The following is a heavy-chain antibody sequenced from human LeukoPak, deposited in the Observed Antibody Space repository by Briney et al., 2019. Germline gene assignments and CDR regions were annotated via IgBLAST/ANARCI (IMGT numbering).Heavy chain of an antibody. V-gene: IGHV1-2*04. J-gene: IGHJ4*02. D-gene: IGHD6-19*01. CDR3: ARDRVSGPTGFDY. CDR2: INPNSGGT. CDR1: GYTFTGYY. Sequence: ASVKVSCKASGYTFTGYYMHWVRQAPGQGLEWMGWINPNSGGTNYAQKFQGWVTMTRDTSISTAYMELSRLRSDDTAVYYCARDRVSGPTGFDYWGQGTLVTVSS.